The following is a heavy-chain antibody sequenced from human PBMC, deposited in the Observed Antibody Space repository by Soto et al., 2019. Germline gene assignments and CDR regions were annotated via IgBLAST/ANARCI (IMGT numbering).Heavy chain of an antibody. CDR2: ISSSGSTI. V-gene: IGHV3-48*03. J-gene: IGHJ6*02. Sequence: PGGSLRLSCAASGFTFSSYEMNWVRQAPGKGLEWVSYISSSGSTIYYADSVKGRFTISRDNAKNSLYLQMNSLRAEDTAVYYCARAVSLFEWLLHYYYGMDVWGQGTTVTVSS. D-gene: IGHD3-3*01. CDR3: ARAVSLFEWLLHYYYGMDV. CDR1: GFTFSSYE.